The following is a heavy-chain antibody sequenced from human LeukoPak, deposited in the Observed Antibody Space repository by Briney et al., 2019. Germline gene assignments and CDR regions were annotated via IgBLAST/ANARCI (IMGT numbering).Heavy chain of an antibody. CDR3: ARVQKDYYDSGGYHSAAAFDI. CDR1: GGSINNYY. CDR2: IYYRGSS. D-gene: IGHD3-22*01. Sequence: XETLSLTCTVSGGSINNYYWSWIRQSPGKGLEWTGYIYYRGSSNYNPSLKSRITMSVDTSKNQFSLKLNSVTAADTAVYYCARVQKDYYDSGGYHSAAAFDIWGQGTMVTVSS. V-gene: IGHV4-59*01. J-gene: IGHJ3*02.